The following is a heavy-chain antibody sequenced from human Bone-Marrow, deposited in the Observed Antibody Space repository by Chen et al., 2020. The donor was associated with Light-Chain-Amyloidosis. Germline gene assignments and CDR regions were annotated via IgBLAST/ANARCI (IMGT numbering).Heavy chain of an antibody. CDR2: IMTRFGTS. D-gene: IGHD2-15*01. Sequence: VHLVQSGAELRRPGSSVKISCRASGDSLNNFAVSWVRQAPGQPFDWMGVIMTRFGTSNSAQRFQGRVTFTASTDTAFMELKSLTAEDTALYYCARRSGSGGYFESWGQGTLVTVSS. CDR3: ARRSGSGGYFES. J-gene: IGHJ4*02. V-gene: IGHV1-69*12. CDR1: GDSLNNFA.